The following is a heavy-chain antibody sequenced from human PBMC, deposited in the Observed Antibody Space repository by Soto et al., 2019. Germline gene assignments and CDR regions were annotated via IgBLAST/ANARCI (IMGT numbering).Heavy chain of an antibody. V-gene: IGHV3-15*01. CDR2: IKNKTYGGTT. D-gene: IGHD2-2*01. Sequence: PGGSLRLSCAASGFTFNNAWMSWVRQAPGKGLEWVGRIKNKTYGGTTDYAAPVKGRFTISRDDSKNTLYLQMNSLKTEDTAVYYCTIHRWLLTLPHQPCSGTSCPDFGGQGTLVTVSS. CDR1: GFTFNNAW. J-gene: IGHJ4*02. CDR3: TIHRWLLTLPHQPCSGTSCPDF.